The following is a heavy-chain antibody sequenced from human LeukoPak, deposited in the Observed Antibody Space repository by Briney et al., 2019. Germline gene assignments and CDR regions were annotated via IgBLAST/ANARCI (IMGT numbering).Heavy chain of an antibody. V-gene: IGHV3-33*06. D-gene: IGHD1-26*01. J-gene: IGHJ4*02. CDR1: GFTFSSYG. CDR3: AKDAPSGNFDC. Sequence: PSGGSLRLSCAASGFTFSSYGMHWVRQAPGKGLEWVAVIWYDGSNKYYADSVKGRFTISRDNSKNTLYLQMNSLRAEDTAVYYCAKDAPSGNFDCWGQGTLVTVSS. CDR2: IWYDGSNK.